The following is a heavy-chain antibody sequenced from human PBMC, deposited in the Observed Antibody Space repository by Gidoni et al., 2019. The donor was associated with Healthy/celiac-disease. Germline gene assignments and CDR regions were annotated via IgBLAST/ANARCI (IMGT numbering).Heavy chain of an antibody. D-gene: IGHD6-19*01. CDR1: GYSISSGYY. CDR3: ARPISSGRYWYFDL. CDR2: IYHSGST. J-gene: IGHJ2*01. Sequence: QVQLQASGPVLVKPSETLSLTCTVSGYSISSGYYWGWILQPPGKGLEWIGSIYHSGSTYYNPSLKSRVTISVDTSKNQFSLKLSSVTAADTAVYYCARPISSGRYWYFDLWGRGTLVTVSS. V-gene: IGHV4-38-2*02.